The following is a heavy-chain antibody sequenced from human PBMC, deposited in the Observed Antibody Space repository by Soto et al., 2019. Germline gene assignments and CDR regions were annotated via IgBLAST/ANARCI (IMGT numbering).Heavy chain of an antibody. CDR1: GGTFSSYA. J-gene: IGHJ5*02. CDR2: IIPMYGPA. CDR3: ARVTSMVRGVIDNWFDP. D-gene: IGHD3-10*01. V-gene: IGHV1-69*01. Sequence: QVPLVQSGAEVKKPGSSVTVSCKASGGTFSSYAIHWVRQAPGQGLEWMGGIIPMYGPAKYAQRFQGRVTLTADEATTTVYIELTSLTSQDTAVYYCARVTSMVRGVIDNWFDPWGHGTLVTVSS.